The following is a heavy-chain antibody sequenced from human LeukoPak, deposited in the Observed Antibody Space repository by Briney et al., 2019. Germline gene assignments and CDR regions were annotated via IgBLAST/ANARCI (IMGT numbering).Heavy chain of an antibody. CDR3: ARLVRGVIMIWGDY. CDR2: IDYSGST. CDR1: GGSISNTSYY. Sequence: SETLSLTCAVSGGSISNTSYYWGWIRQPPGKGLEWIGSIDYSGSTYYSPSLKSRVIISVDTSKNQFSLKLSSVTAADTAVYYCARLVRGVIMIWGDYWGQGTLVIVSS. V-gene: IGHV4-39*01. J-gene: IGHJ4*02. D-gene: IGHD3-10*01.